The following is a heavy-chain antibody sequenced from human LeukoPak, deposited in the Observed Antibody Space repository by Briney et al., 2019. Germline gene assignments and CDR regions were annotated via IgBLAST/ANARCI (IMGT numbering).Heavy chain of an antibody. V-gene: IGHV3-33*01. J-gene: IGHJ4*02. CDR1: GFTFSSYG. D-gene: IGHD6-19*01. Sequence: PGGSLRLSCAASGFTFSSYGMHWVRQAPGKGLEGVAVIWYDGSNKYYADSVKGRFTISRDNSKNTLYLQMNSLRAEDTAVYYCATAGGSSGWYYFDYWGQGTLVTVSS. CDR2: IWYDGSNK. CDR3: ATAGGSSGWYYFDY.